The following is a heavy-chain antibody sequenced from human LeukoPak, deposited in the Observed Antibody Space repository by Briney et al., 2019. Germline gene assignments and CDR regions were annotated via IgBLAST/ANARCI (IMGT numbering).Heavy chain of an antibody. J-gene: IGHJ4*02. CDR1: GGSISSSSYY. Sequence: PSETLSLTCTVSGGSISSSSYYWGWIRQPPGQGLEWIGSIYYSGSTYYNPSLKSRVTISVDTSKNQFSLKLSSVTAADTAVYXXXXXXDRWGYFDYWGQGTLVTVSS. D-gene: IGHD1-26*01. CDR3: XXXXDRWGYFDY. CDR2: IYYSGST. V-gene: IGHV4-39*03.